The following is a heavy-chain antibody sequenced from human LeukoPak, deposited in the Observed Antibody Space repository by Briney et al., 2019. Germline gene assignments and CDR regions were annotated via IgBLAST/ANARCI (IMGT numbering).Heavy chain of an antibody. CDR2: ISSSSYI. Sequence: GGSLRLSCAASGFTFSSYGMNWVRQAPGKGLEWVSSISSSSYIYYADSVKGRFTISRDNAKNSLYLQMNSLRAEDTAVYYCARAILRDYYGSGSPYWGQGTLVTVSS. CDR1: GFTFSSYG. D-gene: IGHD3-10*01. CDR3: ARAILRDYYGSGSPY. J-gene: IGHJ4*02. V-gene: IGHV3-21*01.